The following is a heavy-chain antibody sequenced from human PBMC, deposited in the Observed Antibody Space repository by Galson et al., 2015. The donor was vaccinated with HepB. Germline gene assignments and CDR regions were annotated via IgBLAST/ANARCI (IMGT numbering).Heavy chain of an antibody. V-gene: IGHV3-23*01. D-gene: IGHD6-19*01. CDR1: GFTFSSYA. J-gene: IGHJ4*02. CDR2: ISGSGGST. Sequence: LRLSCAASGFTFSSYAMSWVRQAPGKGLEWVSAISGSGGSTYYADSVKGRFTISRDNSKNTLYLQMNSLRAEDTAVYYCAKDLGYSSGWYLDYWGQGTLVTVSS. CDR3: AKDLGYSSGWYLDY.